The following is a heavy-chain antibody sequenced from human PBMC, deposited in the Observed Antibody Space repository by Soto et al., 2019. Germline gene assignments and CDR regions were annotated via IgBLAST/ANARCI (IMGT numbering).Heavy chain of an antibody. CDR1: GASVSSGSYY. D-gene: IGHD1-7*01. V-gene: IGHV4-61*01. J-gene: IGHJ4*02. Sequence: ETLSLTCPVSGASVSSGSYYWSWIRQPPGKGLEWIGYIYYSWITNYNPSLKSRVTISVDTAKNQFSLKLSSVTAADTAAYYCARDNYNWNYCLDYWGQGTLVRVSS. CDR2: IYYSWIT. CDR3: ARDNYNWNYCLDY.